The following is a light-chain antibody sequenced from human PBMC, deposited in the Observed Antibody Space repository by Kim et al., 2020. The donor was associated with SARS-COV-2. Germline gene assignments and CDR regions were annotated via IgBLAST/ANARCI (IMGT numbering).Light chain of an antibody. CDR3: QQYGSSPWT. CDR2: GAS. J-gene: IGKJ1*01. CDR1: QSVRSSY. Sequence: SPGERATLSCRASQSVRSSYLAWYQQKPGQAPRLLIYGASSTASGIPDRFSGSGSGTDLTLTISGLEPEDFAVYHCQQYGSSPWTFGQGTKVDIK. V-gene: IGKV3-20*01.